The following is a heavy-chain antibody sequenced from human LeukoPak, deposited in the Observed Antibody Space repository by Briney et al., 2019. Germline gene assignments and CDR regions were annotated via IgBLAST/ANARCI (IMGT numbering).Heavy chain of an antibody. D-gene: IGHD6-13*01. CDR2: TYYSGST. Sequence: SETLSLTCTVSGGSISSHYWSWIRQPPGKGLEWIGYTYYSGSTNYNPSLKSRVTISVDTSKNQFSLKLSSVTAADTAVYYCARVPLSRGIAAAGTGVYFDYWGQGTLVTVSS. V-gene: IGHV4-59*11. J-gene: IGHJ4*02. CDR1: GGSISSHY. CDR3: ARVPLSRGIAAAGTGVYFDY.